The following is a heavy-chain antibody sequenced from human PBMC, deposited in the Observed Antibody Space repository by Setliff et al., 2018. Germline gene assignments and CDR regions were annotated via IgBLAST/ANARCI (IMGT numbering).Heavy chain of an antibody. CDR1: GFTFSNHW. CDR2: INPDGSER. V-gene: IGHV3-7*01. J-gene: IGHJ4*02. CDR3: FTGRGY. D-gene: IGHD3-10*01. Sequence: QPGGSVRLSCAVSGFTFSNHWMTWVRQAPGKGLEWVANINPDGSERYSVDSVRGRFTISRDNAKTSLYLQMNSLRVEDTAVYYCFTGRGYGGQGTQVTVSS.